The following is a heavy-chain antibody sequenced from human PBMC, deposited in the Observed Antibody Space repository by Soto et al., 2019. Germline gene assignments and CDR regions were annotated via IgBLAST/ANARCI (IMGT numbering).Heavy chain of an antibody. Sequence: QVQLQESGTGLVKPSGTLSLTCAVSGGSISSSNWWSWVRQPPGKGLEWIGEIYHSGSTNYNPSLKSRVTIAVDKSKNQFSLELGSVSDADTAVYYCARDAGGAYHFDYWGQGTLVTVSS. CDR2: IYHSGST. CDR1: GGSISSSNW. J-gene: IGHJ4*02. CDR3: ARDAGGAYHFDY. V-gene: IGHV4-4*02. D-gene: IGHD3-16*01.